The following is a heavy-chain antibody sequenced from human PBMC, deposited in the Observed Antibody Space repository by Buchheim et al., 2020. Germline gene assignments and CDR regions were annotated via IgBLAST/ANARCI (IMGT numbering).Heavy chain of an antibody. D-gene: IGHD3-10*01. Sequence: EVQLVESGGGLVQPGGSLRLSCAASGFTFSSYEMNWVRQAPGKGLEWVSYISSSGRTIYYADSVKGRFTISRDNAKKSLYLQMNSLRAEDTALYYCTRAGGPYYYGFDYWGQGTL. CDR1: GFTFSSYE. V-gene: IGHV3-48*03. CDR3: TRAGGPYYYGFDY. CDR2: ISSSGRTI. J-gene: IGHJ4*02.